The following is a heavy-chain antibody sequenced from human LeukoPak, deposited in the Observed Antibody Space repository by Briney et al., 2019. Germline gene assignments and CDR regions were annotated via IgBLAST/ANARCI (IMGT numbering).Heavy chain of an antibody. V-gene: IGHV4-38-2*01. CDR2: IYYSGST. D-gene: IGHD3-3*01. J-gene: IGHJ4*02. CDR3: ATTPRYYDFWSGYYTYEKYFDY. CDR1: GFSITNGYY. Sequence: SETLSLTCSVSGFSITNGYYWGWIRQPPGKGLEWIGNIYYSGSTYYNPSLKSRVTISVDTSKNQFSLKLSSVTAADTAVYYCATTPRYYDFWSGYYTYEKYFDYWGQGTLVTVSS.